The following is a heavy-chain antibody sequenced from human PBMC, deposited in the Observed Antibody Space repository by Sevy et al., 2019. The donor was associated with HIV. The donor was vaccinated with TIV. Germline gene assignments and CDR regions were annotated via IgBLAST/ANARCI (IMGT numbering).Heavy chain of an antibody. CDR1: GYTFTGNY. J-gene: IGHJ4*02. CDR2: INTNSGDKGT. Sequence: ASVKVSCKTSGYTFTGNYIHWVRQAPGQGLEWMGWINTNSGDKGTEHAQKFQGRVTMTSDRSINTVYMELTRLSPDGTGVYYWAREGYDLWSGYSAHYFDYWGQGTLVTVSS. CDR3: AREGYDLWSGYSAHYFDY. D-gene: IGHD3-3*01. V-gene: IGHV1-2*02.